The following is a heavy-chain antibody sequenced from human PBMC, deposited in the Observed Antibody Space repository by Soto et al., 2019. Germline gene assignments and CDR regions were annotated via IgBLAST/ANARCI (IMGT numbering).Heavy chain of an antibody. D-gene: IGHD4-17*01. CDR1: GFTFSSYA. V-gene: IGHV3-30-3*01. J-gene: IGHJ6*02. CDR3: ARDRVTTVEYGLDV. CDR2: ISYDGSNK. Sequence: QVQLVESGGGVVQPGRSLRLSCAASGFTFSSYAMHWVRQAPGKGLEWVAVISYDGSNKYYADSVKGRFTISRDNSKNMLYLQMNSLRAEDTAVYYCARDRVTTVEYGLDVWGQGTTVTVSS.